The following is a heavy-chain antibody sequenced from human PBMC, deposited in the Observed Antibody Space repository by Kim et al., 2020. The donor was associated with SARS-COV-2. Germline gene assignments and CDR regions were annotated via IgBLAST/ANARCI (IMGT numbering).Heavy chain of an antibody. CDR3: ARDLEQVAAAGYFDY. D-gene: IGHD6-13*01. Sequence: DSGKGRFTISRDNSKNTLYLQMNSLRAEDTAVYYCARDLEQVAAAGYFDYWGQGTLVTVSS. V-gene: IGHV3-23*01. J-gene: IGHJ4*02.